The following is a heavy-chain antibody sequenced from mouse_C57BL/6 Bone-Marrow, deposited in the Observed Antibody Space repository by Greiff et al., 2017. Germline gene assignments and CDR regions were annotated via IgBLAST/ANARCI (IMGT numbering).Heavy chain of an antibody. CDR3: ARRLAY. CDR1: GYSITSGYY. J-gene: IGHJ3*01. Sequence: ESGPGLVKPSPSLSLTCSVTGYSITSGYYWNWIRQFPGNKLEWMGYISYDGSNNYNPSLKNRISITRDTSKNQFFLKLNSVTTEDTATYYCARRLAYWGQGTLVTVSA. V-gene: IGHV3-6*01. CDR2: ISYDGSN.